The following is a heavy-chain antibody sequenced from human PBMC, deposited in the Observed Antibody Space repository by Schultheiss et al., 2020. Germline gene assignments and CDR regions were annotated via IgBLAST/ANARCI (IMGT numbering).Heavy chain of an antibody. J-gene: IGHJ3*02. CDR3: ARLPLRAAALFGAFDI. D-gene: IGHD6-13*01. CDR2: IYTSGST. Sequence: SETLSLTCTVSGGSISSYYWSWIRQPAGKGLEWIGRIYTSGSTNYNPSLKSRVTMLVDTSKNQFSLKLSSVTAADTAVYYCARLPLRAAALFGAFDIWGQGTMVTFSS. V-gene: IGHV4-4*07. CDR1: GGSISSYY.